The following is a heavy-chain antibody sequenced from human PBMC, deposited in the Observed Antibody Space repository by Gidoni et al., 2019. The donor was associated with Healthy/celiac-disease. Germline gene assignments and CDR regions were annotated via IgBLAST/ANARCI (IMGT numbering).Heavy chain of an antibody. CDR1: GFTFSDYY. CDR2: ISSSSSYT. CDR3: ARGRDCSGGSCYSDYYYGMDV. D-gene: IGHD2-15*01. Sequence: QVQLVESGGGLVKPGGSLRLSCAASGFTFSDYYMSWIRQAPGKGLEWVSYISSSSSYTNYADSVKGRFTISRDNAKNSLYLQMNSLRAEDTAVYYCARGRDCSGGSCYSDYYYGMDVWGQGTTVTVSS. V-gene: IGHV3-11*06. J-gene: IGHJ6*02.